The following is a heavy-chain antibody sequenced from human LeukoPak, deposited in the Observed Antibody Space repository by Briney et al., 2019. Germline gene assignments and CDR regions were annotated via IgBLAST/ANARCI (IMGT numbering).Heavy chain of an antibody. D-gene: IGHD6-13*01. CDR1: GYTFTGYY. V-gene: IGHV1-2*02. CDR2: INPSSGVT. Sequence: ASVKVSCKTSGYTFTGYYMHWVRQAPGQGLEWMGWINPSSGVTNYAQKFQGRVTMTRDTSISTAYMEPSRLTSDDTAVYYCAPTNSNWYYFDYWGQGTLVTVSS. J-gene: IGHJ4*02. CDR3: APTNSNWYYFDY.